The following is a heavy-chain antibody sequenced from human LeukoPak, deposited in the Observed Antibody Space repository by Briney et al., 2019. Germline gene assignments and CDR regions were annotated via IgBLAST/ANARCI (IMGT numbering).Heavy chain of an antibody. V-gene: IGHV3-74*01. Sequence: GGSLRLSCAASGFTFEDYGMSWVRQAPGKGLVWVSRINTDGSSTSYADSVKGRFTISRDNAKNTLYLQMNSLRAEDTAVYYCTTERGALFDYWGQGTLVTVSS. D-gene: IGHD3-10*01. CDR3: TTERGALFDY. CDR2: INTDGSST. J-gene: IGHJ4*02. CDR1: GFTFEDYG.